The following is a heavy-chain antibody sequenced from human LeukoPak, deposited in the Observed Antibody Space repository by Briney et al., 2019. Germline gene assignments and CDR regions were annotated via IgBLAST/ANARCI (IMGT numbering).Heavy chain of an antibody. D-gene: IGHD3-22*01. J-gene: IGHJ1*01. CDR3: AKSGDSSGYSEYFQH. CDR1: GFTFSDYY. CDR2: ISSSGSTI. Sequence: PGGSLRLSCAASGFTFSDYYMSWIRQAPGKGLEWVSYISSSGSTIYYADSVKGRFTISRDNAKNSLYLQMNSLRAEDTAVYYCAKSGDSSGYSEYFQHWGQGTLVTVSS. V-gene: IGHV3-11*01.